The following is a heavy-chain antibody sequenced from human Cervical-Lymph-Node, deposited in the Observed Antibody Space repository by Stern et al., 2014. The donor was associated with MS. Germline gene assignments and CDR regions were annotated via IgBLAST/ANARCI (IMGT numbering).Heavy chain of an antibody. CDR1: GGTFRTSA. Sequence: QVQLVQSGAEVKKPGSSVRVSCTASGGTFRTSAISWVRQAPGQGPEWMGGIIPIFRAANYARMFRDRVTITADESTNTVYMELSSLRSEDTAIYYCAGEREEMTTKYYFDYWGQGTLVTVSS. CDR3: AGEREEMTTKYYFDY. V-gene: IGHV1-69*01. CDR2: IIPIFRAA. J-gene: IGHJ4*02. D-gene: IGHD5-24*01.